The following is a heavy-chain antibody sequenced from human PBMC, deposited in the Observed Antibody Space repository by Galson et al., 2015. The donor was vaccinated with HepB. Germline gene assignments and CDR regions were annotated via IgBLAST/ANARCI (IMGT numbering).Heavy chain of an antibody. CDR2: MNPNSGNT. J-gene: IGHJ5*02. CDR1: GYTFTSYD. V-gene: IGHV1-8*01. CDR3: ARGSSGSYYGNWFDP. Sequence: SVKVSCKASGYTFTSYDINWVRQATGQGLEWMGWMNPNSGNTGYAQKFQGRVTMTRNTSMSTAYMELSSLRSEDTAVYYCARGSSGSYYGNWFDPWGQGTLVTVSS. D-gene: IGHD1-26*01.